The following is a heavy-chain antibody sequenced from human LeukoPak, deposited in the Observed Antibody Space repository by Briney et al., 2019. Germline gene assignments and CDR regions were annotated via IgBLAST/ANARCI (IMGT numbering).Heavy chain of an antibody. V-gene: IGHV3-33*08. Sequence: GGSLRLSCAASGITFKTYGMHWVRQAPGKGLEWVTVIWYDGSKKIYADSVRGRFTISRDNSKNTLDLHMNSLRAGDTAVYYCARGSARDGYKFDAFDICGQGTMVTVSS. CDR3: ARGSARDGYKFDAFDI. D-gene: IGHD5-24*01. J-gene: IGHJ3*02. CDR2: IWYDGSKK. CDR1: GITFKTYG.